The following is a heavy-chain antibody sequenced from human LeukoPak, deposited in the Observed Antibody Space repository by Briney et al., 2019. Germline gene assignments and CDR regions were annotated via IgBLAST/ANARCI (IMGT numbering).Heavy chain of an antibody. V-gene: IGHV3-21*01. Sequence: GGSLRLSCAASGFTFSSYSMNWVRQAPGKGLEWVSSISSSSSYIYYADSVKGRFTISRDNAKNSLYLQMNSLRAEDTAVYYCARDVLRYFDWTKTVDYYMDVWGKGTTVTVSS. CDR3: ARDVLRYFDWTKTVDYYMDV. J-gene: IGHJ6*03. D-gene: IGHD3-9*01. CDR1: GFTFSSYS. CDR2: ISSSSSYI.